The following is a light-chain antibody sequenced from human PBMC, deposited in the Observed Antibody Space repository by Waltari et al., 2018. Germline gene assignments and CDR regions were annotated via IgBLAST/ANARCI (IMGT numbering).Light chain of an antibody. V-gene: IGKV1-5*03. Sequence: DIQMTQSPSHLSASVGATVTITCRASQSISSWLAWYQQKPGKAPKLLIHKASTLESGVPSRFSGSGSGTEFTLTIDSLLPDDFATYYCQQYSNYPYTFGQGTKLEI. CDR1: QSISSW. CDR3: QQYSNYPYT. CDR2: KAS. J-gene: IGKJ2*01.